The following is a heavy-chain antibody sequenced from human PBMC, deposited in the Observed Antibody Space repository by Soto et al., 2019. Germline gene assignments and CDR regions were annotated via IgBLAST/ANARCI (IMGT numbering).Heavy chain of an antibody. J-gene: IGHJ6*02. CDR1: GGTFSSYA. CDR3: ARRSWEQQLVPDYYYYRMDV. Sequence: SVKVSCKASGGTFSSYAISWVRQAPGQGLEWMGGIIPIFGTANYAQKFQGRVTITADKSTSTAHMELNSLRSEDTAVYYCARRSWEQQLVPDYYYYRMDVWRQGTKVTVYS. V-gene: IGHV1-69*06. D-gene: IGHD6-13*01. CDR2: IIPIFGTA.